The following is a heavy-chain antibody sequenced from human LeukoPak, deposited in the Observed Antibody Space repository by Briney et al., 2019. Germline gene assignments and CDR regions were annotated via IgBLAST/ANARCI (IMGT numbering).Heavy chain of an antibody. CDR2: MRYDGSNK. D-gene: IGHD3-10*01. Sequence: PGGSLRLSCAASGFTFSSYGMHWVRQAPGKGLEWVAFMRYDGSNKYYADSVKGRFTISRDNSKNTLYLQMNSLRAEDTAVYYCAKDLLLWFGAEDYGMDVWGQGTTVTVSS. V-gene: IGHV3-30*02. J-gene: IGHJ6*02. CDR1: GFTFSSYG. CDR3: AKDLLLWFGAEDYGMDV.